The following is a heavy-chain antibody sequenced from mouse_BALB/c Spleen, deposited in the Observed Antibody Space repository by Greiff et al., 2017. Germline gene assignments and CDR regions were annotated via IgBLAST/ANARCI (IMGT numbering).Heavy chain of an antibody. CDR3: FIYYGYLSAY. D-gene: IGHD2-2*01. Sequence: EVQLQQSGTVLARPGASVKMSCKASGYSFTSYWMHWVKQRPGQGLEWIGAIYPGNSDTSYNQKFKGKAKLTAVTSASTAYMELSSLTNEDSAVYYCFIYYGYLSAYWGQGTLVTVSA. V-gene: IGHV1-5*01. CDR2: IYPGNSDT. CDR1: GYSFTSYW. J-gene: IGHJ3*01.